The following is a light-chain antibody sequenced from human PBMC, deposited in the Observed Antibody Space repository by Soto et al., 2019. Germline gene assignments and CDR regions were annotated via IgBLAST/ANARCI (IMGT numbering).Light chain of an antibody. V-gene: IGKV1-5*01. Sequence: DIQMTQSPSTLSASVGDAVTITFRSSQTISRWLAWYQQKPGKAPRLLIYTASTLESGVQSRFSARGSGTEFTLTISSLLPDDFATYYCQQYNRYWTFSQGTKVDIK. J-gene: IGKJ1*01. CDR1: QTISRW. CDR3: QQYNRYWT. CDR2: TAS.